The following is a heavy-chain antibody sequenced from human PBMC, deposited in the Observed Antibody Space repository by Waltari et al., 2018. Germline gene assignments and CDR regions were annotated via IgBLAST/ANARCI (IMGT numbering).Heavy chain of an antibody. D-gene: IGHD2-21*01. CDR2: VDPQHRET. CDR1: GNTFTDFY. CDR3: TLGSRMIAVPFDY. V-gene: IGHV1-69-2*01. J-gene: IGHJ4*02. Sequence: EIQLLQSGAEVKRPGATVKISCKLSGNTFTDFYMQWGQQAPGKGLEWMGLVDPQHRETIYAEKFQGRLTITADTSKDTAYMGLSTLRSEDTAVYYCTLGSRMIAVPFDYWGQGTLVTVAS.